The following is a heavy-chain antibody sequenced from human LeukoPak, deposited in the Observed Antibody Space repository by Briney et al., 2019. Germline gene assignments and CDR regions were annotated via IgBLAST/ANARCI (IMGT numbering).Heavy chain of an antibody. CDR2: INPSGGST. CDR3: ARDRSAPVVVVPAAIVD. J-gene: IGHJ4*02. Sequence: GASVKVSCKASGYTFTSYYMHWVRQAPGQGLEWMGIINPSGGSTSYAQKFQGRVTMTRDTSTNTVYMELSSLRSEDTAVYYCARDRSAPVVVVPAAIVDWGQGTLVTVSS. D-gene: IGHD2-2*01. CDR1: GYTFTSYY. V-gene: IGHV1-46*01.